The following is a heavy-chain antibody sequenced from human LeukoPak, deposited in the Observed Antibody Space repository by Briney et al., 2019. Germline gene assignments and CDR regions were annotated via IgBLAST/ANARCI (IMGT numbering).Heavy chain of an antibody. Sequence: PGGSLRLSCAASGFTFSSYAMSWVRQAPGKGLEWVSALSGSGANTYYADSVKGRFTISRDNSKNTLYLQMNSLRAEDTAVYYCASRVAGSTKGGYWGQGTLVTVSS. CDR3: ASRVAGSTKGGY. V-gene: IGHV3-23*01. CDR2: LSGSGANT. D-gene: IGHD6-19*01. CDR1: GFTFSSYA. J-gene: IGHJ4*02.